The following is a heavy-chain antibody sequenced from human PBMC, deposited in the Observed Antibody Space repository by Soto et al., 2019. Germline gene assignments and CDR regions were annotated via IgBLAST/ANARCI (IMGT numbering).Heavy chain of an antibody. V-gene: IGHV1-69*04. J-gene: IGHJ6*03. Sequence: ASVKVSCKASGGTFSSYTISWVRQAPGQGLEWMGRIIPILGIANYAQKFQGRVTITADKFTSTAYMELSSLRSEDTAVYYCAREEVTSMDNYYYYYMDVWGKGTTVTVSS. CDR3: AREEVTSMDNYYYYYMDV. CDR2: IIPILGIA. CDR1: GGTFSSYT. D-gene: IGHD2-21*02.